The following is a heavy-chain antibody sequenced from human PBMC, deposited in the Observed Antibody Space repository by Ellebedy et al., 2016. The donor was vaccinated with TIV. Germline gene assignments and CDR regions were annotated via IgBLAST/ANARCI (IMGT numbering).Heavy chain of an antibody. CDR1: GGSISSYY. CDR3: AREGEGIVVVTAIPGHYYYGMDV. V-gene: IGHV4-4*07. J-gene: IGHJ6*02. CDR2: IYTSGST. Sequence: SETLSLTXTVSGGSISSYYWSWIRQPAGKGLEWIGRIYTSGSTNYNPSLKSRVTMSVDTSKNQFSLKLSSVTAADTAVYYCAREGEGIVVVTAIPGHYYYGMDVWGQGTTVTVSS. D-gene: IGHD2-21*02.